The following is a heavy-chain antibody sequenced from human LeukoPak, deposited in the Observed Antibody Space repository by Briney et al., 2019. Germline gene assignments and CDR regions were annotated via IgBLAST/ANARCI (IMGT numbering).Heavy chain of an antibody. J-gene: IGHJ4*02. V-gene: IGHV3-7*04. D-gene: IGHD1-14*01. CDR3: ARHNPLWGY. Sequence: GGSLRLSCAASGFTFNNYWMSWVRQAPGKGLEWVANIKQDGSEKYYVDSVKGRFTISRGNAKNSLYLQMNSLRAEDTALYYCARHNPLWGYWGQGTLVTVSS. CDR1: GFTFNNYW. CDR2: IKQDGSEK.